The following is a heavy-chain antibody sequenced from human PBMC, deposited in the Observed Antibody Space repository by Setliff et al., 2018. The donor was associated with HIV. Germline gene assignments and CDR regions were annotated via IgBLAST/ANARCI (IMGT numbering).Heavy chain of an antibody. CDR3: ARGAYYGSGSYYDSRY. CDR1: GYTFTSYD. D-gene: IGHD3-10*01. V-gene: IGHV1-8*01. Sequence: ASVKVSCKASGYTFTSYDINWVRQATGQGLEWMGWMNPNSGNTGYAQKFQGRVTMTRTTSISTAYMELSSLRAEDTAVYYCARGAYYGSGSYYDSRYWGQGTLVTVSS. CDR2: MNPNSGNT. J-gene: IGHJ4*02.